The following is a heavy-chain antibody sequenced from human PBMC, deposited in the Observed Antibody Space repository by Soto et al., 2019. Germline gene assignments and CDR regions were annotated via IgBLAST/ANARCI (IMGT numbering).Heavy chain of an antibody. CDR2: INPNSGGT. V-gene: IGHV1-2*04. Sequence: QVQLVQSGAEVKKPGASVKVSCKASGYTFTGYYMHWVRQAPGQGLEWMGWINPNSGGTNYAQKFQGWVTMTRDTSISTAYMELSRLRSDDTAVYYCARDPRIAAAGTPAYYYGMDVWGQGTTVTVSS. CDR3: ARDPRIAAAGTPAYYYGMDV. J-gene: IGHJ6*02. CDR1: GYTFTGYY. D-gene: IGHD6-13*01.